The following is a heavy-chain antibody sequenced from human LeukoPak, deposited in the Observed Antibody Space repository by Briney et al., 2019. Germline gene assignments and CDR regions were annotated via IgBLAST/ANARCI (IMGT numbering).Heavy chain of an antibody. CDR3: ARAPIPRLSRYYDSSGYYSHYFDY. Sequence: GGSLRLSCAASGFTFSSYEMNWVRQAPGKGLEWVSYISSSGSTIYYADSVKGRFTISRDNAKNSLYLQMNSLRAEDTAVYYCARAPIPRLSRYYDSSGYYSHYFDYWGQGTLVTVSS. D-gene: IGHD3-22*01. V-gene: IGHV3-48*03. J-gene: IGHJ4*02. CDR2: ISSSGSTI. CDR1: GFTFSSYE.